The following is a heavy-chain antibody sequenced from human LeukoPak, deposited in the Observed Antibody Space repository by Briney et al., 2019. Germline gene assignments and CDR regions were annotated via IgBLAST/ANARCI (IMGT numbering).Heavy chain of an antibody. Sequence: GGSLRLSCAASGFTFDDYAMHWVRQAPGKGLEWVSGISWNSGSIGYADSVKGRFTISRDNAKNSLYLQMNSLRAEDTAVYYCASDAGLAGSSWYYFDYWGQGTLVTVSS. D-gene: IGHD6-13*01. V-gene: IGHV3-9*01. CDR3: ASDAGLAGSSWYYFDY. CDR1: GFTFDDYA. CDR2: ISWNSGSI. J-gene: IGHJ4*02.